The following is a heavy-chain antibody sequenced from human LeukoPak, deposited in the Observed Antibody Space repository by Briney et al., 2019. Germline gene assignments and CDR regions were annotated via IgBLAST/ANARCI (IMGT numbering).Heavy chain of an antibody. D-gene: IGHD6-6*01. CDR1: GFTFSSYS. J-gene: IGHJ6*03. V-gene: IGHV3-21*01. CDR3: ARSCIAARPYYYYVDV. CDR2: ISSSSSYI. Sequence: PGGSLRLSCAASGFTFSSYSMNWVRQAPGKGLEWVSSISSSSSYIYYADSVKGRFTISRDNAKNSLYLQMNSLRAEDTAVYYCARSCIAARPYYYYVDVWGKGTTVTVSS.